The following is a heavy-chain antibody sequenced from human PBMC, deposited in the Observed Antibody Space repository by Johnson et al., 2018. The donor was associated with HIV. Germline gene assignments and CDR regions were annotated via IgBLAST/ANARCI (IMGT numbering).Heavy chain of an antibody. CDR1: GFTVSSNY. D-gene: IGHD2-2*02. CDR3: ARDRLSSSSYNDAFDI. Sequence: VQLVESGGGLVQPGGSLRLSCAASGFTVSSNYMNWVRQAPGKGLEWVSVIFSDGTTYYAGPVKGRFTISRDNSKNTLYLQMNSLRSEDTAVYYCARDRLSSSSYNDAFDIWGQGTMVTVSS. CDR2: IFSDGTT. V-gene: IGHV3-66*02. J-gene: IGHJ3*02.